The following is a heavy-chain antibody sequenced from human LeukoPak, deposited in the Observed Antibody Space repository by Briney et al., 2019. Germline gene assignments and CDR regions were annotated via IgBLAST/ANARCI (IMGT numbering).Heavy chain of an antibody. CDR1: GGSISSSSYY. J-gene: IGHJ4*02. V-gene: IGHV4-39*07. D-gene: IGHD3-3*01. Sequence: PSETLSLTCTVSGGSISSSSYYWGWIRQPPGKGLEWIGEINHSGSTNYNPSLKSRVTISVDTSKNQFSLKLSSVTAADTAVYYCARGLPNYDFWSGYGPRVCYFDYWGQGTLVTVSS. CDR3: ARGLPNYDFWSGYGPRVCYFDY. CDR2: INHSGST.